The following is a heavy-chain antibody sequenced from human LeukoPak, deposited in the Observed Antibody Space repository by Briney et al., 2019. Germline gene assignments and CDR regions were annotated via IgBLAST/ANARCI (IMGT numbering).Heavy chain of an antibody. V-gene: IGHV1-69-2*01. D-gene: IGHD4-23*01. CDR2: VDPEDGET. CDR1: GYTFTSYD. Sequence: ASVKVSCKASGYTFTSYDINWVQQAPGKGLEWMGLVDPEDGETIYAEKFQGRVTITADTSTDTAYMELSSLRSEDTAVYYCATAGRYGGSYFDYWGQGTLVTVSS. CDR3: ATAGRYGGSYFDY. J-gene: IGHJ4*02.